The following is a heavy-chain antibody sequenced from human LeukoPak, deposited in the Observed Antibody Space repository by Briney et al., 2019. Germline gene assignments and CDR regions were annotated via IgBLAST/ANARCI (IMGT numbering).Heavy chain of an antibody. V-gene: IGHV4-30-2*01. CDR1: GGSISSGSCA. CDR3: ARAGFGEFYVDY. Sequence: RSSQTLSLTCAVSGGSISSGSCAWSWIRQPPGKGLEWIGYIYHSGSTYYNPSLKSRVTMSVDRSRNQFSLKLTSVTAADTAVYYCARAGFGEFYVDYWGQGTLVTVSS. J-gene: IGHJ4*02. D-gene: IGHD3-10*01. CDR2: IYHSGST.